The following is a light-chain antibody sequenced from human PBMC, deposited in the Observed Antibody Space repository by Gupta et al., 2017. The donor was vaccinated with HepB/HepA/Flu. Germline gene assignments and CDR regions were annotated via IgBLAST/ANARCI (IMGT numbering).Light chain of an antibody. CDR3: ALYMGSGIGV. CDR1: PGSVSTTYY. CDR2: STN. Sequence: QTVVNQEPSFSVSPGGTVTLTCGLRPGSVSTTYYPSWYQQTPGQVPRTLIYSTNARSSGVPDRFSGSILGNKAALTITGAQADDESDYYCALYMGSGIGVFGGGTKVTVL. J-gene: IGLJ3*02. V-gene: IGLV8-61*01.